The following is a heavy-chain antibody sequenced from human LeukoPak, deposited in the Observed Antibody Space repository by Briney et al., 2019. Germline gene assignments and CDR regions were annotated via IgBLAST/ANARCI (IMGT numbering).Heavy chain of an antibody. D-gene: IGHD3-10*01. CDR1: GGSISSDSYY. V-gene: IGHV4-39*01. CDR2: IYYSGNT. J-gene: IGHJ5*02. Sequence: ASETLSLTCTVSGGSISSDSYYWGWIRQPPGKGLEWIGSIYYSGNTYYNPSLKSRVTVSLDTSKNQFSLKLSSVTAADTAVYYCARGYYHGSRSLNRLDPWGQGTLVTVSS. CDR3: ARGYYHGSRSLNRLDP.